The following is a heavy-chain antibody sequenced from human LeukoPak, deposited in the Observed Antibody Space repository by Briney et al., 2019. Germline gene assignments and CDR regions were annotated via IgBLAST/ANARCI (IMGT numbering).Heavy chain of an antibody. V-gene: IGHV1-3*01. D-gene: IGHD6-13*01. Sequence: ASAKVSCKASGYTFTSYAMHWVRQAPGQRLEWMGWINAGNGNTKYSQKFQGRVTITRDTSASTAYMELSSLRSEDTAVYYCARDHIRGQQLVQGWFDPWGQGTLVTVSS. J-gene: IGHJ5*02. CDR3: ARDHIRGQQLVQGWFDP. CDR2: INAGNGNT. CDR1: GYTFTSYA.